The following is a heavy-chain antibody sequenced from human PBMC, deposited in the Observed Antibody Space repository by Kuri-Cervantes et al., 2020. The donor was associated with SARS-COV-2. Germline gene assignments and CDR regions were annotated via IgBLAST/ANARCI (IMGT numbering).Heavy chain of an antibody. CDR3: ARLRSHNDGWFATGYYMDV. CDR1: GGSFSNFL. D-gene: IGHD6-19*01. Sequence: SQTLSLTCGVYGGSFSNFLWDWVRQPPGKGLEWIGEINYSGTTNYNPSLKSRVTISVDPSKNLFSLNLTSVTAADTAMYYCARLRSHNDGWFATGYYMDVWGKGTTVTVSS. CDR2: INYSGTT. V-gene: IGHV4-34*01. J-gene: IGHJ6*03.